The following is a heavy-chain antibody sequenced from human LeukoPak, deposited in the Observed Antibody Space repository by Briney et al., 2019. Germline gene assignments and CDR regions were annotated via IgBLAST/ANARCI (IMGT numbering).Heavy chain of an antibody. CDR1: GGSISSSSYY. V-gene: IGHV4-39*01. CDR3: ARYDSSGYYVDY. Sequence: PSETLSLTCTVSGGSISSSSYYWGWIRQPPGKGLEWIGSIYYSGSTYYNPSLKSRVTISVDTSKNQFSLKLSSVTAADTAVYYCARYDSSGYYVDYWGQGTLVTVSS. D-gene: IGHD3-22*01. CDR2: IYYSGST. J-gene: IGHJ4*02.